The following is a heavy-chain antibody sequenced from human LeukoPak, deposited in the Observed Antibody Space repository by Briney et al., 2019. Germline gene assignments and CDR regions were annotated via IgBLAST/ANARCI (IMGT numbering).Heavy chain of an antibody. J-gene: IGHJ4*02. D-gene: IGHD3-22*01. CDR3: ARSEYYYDSSGYYFDY. Sequence: PRGSLRLSCAASGFTFSSYSMNWVRQAPGKGLEWVSSISSSSSYIYYADSVKGRFTISRDNAKNSLYLQMNSLRAEDTAVYYCARSEYYYDSSGYYFDYWGQGTLVTVSS. CDR2: ISSSSSYI. V-gene: IGHV3-21*01. CDR1: GFTFSSYS.